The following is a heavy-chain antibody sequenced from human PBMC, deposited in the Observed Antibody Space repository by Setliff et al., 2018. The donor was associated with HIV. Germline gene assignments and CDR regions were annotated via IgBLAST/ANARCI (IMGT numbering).Heavy chain of an antibody. CDR2: IQSGGII. J-gene: IGHJ3*01. Sequence: GSLRLSCAASGFTLSNSAMTWVRQKPGRGLEWVSLIQSGGIIYYADSVKGRFTISRDNSNNILSLQMRSLRAEDTALYYCAKLDYYDYSGSWARKVAIDFWGRGTRVTVSS. CDR3: AKLDYYDYSGSWARKVAIDF. CDR1: GFTLSNSA. V-gene: IGHV3-23*01. D-gene: IGHD3-22*01.